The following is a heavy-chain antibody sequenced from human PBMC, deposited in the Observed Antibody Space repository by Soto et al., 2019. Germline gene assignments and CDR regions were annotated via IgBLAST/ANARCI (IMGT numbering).Heavy chain of an antibody. V-gene: IGHV4-4*02. CDR2: IDHSGST. Sequence: QVQLQESGPGLVKPSGTLSLTCAVSGGSISSTNWWNWVRQPPGKGLEWIGEIDHSGSTNYNPSLKSXATSSXXTPKNQFSLKLSSVTAADTAVYYCVRDSGNGWKDYWGQGTLVTVSS. J-gene: IGHJ4*02. CDR1: GGSISSTNW. D-gene: IGHD6-19*01. CDR3: VRDSGNGWKDY.